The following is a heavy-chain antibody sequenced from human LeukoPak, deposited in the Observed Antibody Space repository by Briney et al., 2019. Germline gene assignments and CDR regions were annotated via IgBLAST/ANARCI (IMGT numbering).Heavy chain of an antibody. V-gene: IGHV4-39*07. J-gene: IGHJ6*03. CDR1: GGSISSSSYY. D-gene: IGHD3-10*01. CDR2: IYYSGST. Sequence: SSETLSLTCTVSGGSISSSSYYWGWIRQPPGKGLEWIGSIYYSGSTYYNPSLKSRVTIPIDTSKNQFSLKLSSVTAADTAVYYCARLSGYYYHYMDVWGKGTTVTVSS. CDR3: ARLSGYYYHYMDV.